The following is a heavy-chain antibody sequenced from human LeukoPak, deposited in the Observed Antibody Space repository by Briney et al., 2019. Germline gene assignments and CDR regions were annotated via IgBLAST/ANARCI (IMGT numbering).Heavy chain of an antibody. CDR2: INQDGGEK. J-gene: IGHJ4*02. CDR1: GFTFSTYW. V-gene: IGHV3-7*01. Sequence: GGSLRLSCAASGFTFSTYWMSWVRQAPGKGLEWVANINQDGGEKYYVGSVKGRFTISRDNAKNSLYLQMNSLRAEDTAVYYCARGKFIGSYWGQGTLVTVSS. CDR3: ARGKFIGSY. D-gene: IGHD3-16*02.